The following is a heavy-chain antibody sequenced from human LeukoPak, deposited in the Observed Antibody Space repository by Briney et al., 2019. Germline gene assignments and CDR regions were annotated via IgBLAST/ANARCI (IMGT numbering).Heavy chain of an antibody. V-gene: IGHV3-48*03. D-gene: IGHD3-16*01. CDR1: GFTFSSYE. CDR3: ARARFDWLSH. Sequence: GGSLRLSCAASGFTFSSYEMNWVRQAPGKGLEWVSYISSSGSTIYYADSVKGRFTISRDNAKNSLYLQMNGLRAEDTAVYYCARARFDWLSHWGQGTLVTVSS. J-gene: IGHJ5*02. CDR2: ISSSGSTI.